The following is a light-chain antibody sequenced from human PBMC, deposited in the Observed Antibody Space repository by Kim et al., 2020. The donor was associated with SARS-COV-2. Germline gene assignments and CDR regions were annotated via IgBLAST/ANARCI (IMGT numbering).Light chain of an antibody. Sequence: QSVLTQPPSASGTPGQRVIVSCSGSRSNIGSNPVNWFRQVPGTAPRLLVYNDIQRPSGVPDRVSSSKTGTSASLVIGGLQSEDEARYYCAAWDYGLKGWVFGGGTQLTVL. CDR3: AAWDYGLKGWV. CDR1: RSNIGSNP. CDR2: NDI. J-gene: IGLJ3*02. V-gene: IGLV1-44*01.